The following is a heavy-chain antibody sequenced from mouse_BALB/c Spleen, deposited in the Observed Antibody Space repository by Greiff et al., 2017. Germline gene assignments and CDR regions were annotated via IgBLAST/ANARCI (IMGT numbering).Heavy chain of an antibody. CDR3: TRMAGALYAMDY. V-gene: IGHV1-5*01. CDR1: GYTFTSYW. J-gene: IGHJ4*01. Sequence: VQLKESGTVLARPGASVKMSCKASGYTFTSYWMHWVKQRPGQGLEWIGAIYPGNSDTSYNQKFKGKAKLTAVTSTSTAYMELSSLTNEDSAVYYCTRMAGALYAMDYWGQGTSVTVSS. CDR2: IYPGNSDT.